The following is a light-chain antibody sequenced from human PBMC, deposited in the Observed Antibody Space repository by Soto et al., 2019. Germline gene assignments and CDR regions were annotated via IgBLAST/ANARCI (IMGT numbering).Light chain of an antibody. J-gene: IGLJ1*01. Sequence: QSVLTQPASVSGSPGQSITISCTGTSSDVGGYNYVSWYPQHPGKAPKLMIYEVSNRPSGVSNRFSGSKSGNTASLTISGLQAEDEADYYCSSYTSSSTYYVFGTGTKVTVL. V-gene: IGLV2-14*01. CDR3: SSYTSSSTYYV. CDR2: EVS. CDR1: SSDVGGYNY.